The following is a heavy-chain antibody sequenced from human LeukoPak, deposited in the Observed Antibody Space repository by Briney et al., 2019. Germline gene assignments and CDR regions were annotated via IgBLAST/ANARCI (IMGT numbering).Heavy chain of an antibody. D-gene: IGHD2-2*02. V-gene: IGHV1-2*02. CDR3: ARGLAWCSSTSCYILYYFDY. Sequence: ASVKVSCKASGYTLTGYYMHWVRQAPGQGLEWMGWINPNSGGTNYAQKFQGRVTMTRDTSISTAYVELSRLRSDDTAVYYCARGLAWCSSTSCYILYYFDYWGQGTLVTVSS. J-gene: IGHJ4*02. CDR2: INPNSGGT. CDR1: GYTLTGYY.